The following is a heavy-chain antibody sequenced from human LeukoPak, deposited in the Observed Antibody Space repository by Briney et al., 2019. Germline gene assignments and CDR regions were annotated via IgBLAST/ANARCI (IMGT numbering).Heavy chain of an antibody. CDR1: GGSFSGYY. J-gene: IGHJ4*02. CDR2: INHSGST. Sequence: PSETLSLICTVYGGSFSGYYWSWIRQPPGKGLEWIGEINHSGSTNYNPSLKSRVTISVDTSKNQFSLKLSSVTAADTAVYYCARGYGHYELDYWGQGTLVTVSS. V-gene: IGHV4-34*01. D-gene: IGHD4-17*01. CDR3: ARGYGHYELDY.